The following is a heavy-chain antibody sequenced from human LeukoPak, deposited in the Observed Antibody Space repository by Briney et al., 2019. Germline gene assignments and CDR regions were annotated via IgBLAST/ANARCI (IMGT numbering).Heavy chain of an antibody. D-gene: IGHD3-9*01. V-gene: IGHV1-8*01. CDR2: MNPNSGNT. CDR3: ARVPPPYDILTGCYTPCYYYGMDV. CDR1: GYTFTSYD. Sequence: ASVKVSCKASGYTFTSYDINWVRQATGQGLEWMGWMNPNSGNTGYAQKFQGRVTMTRYTSISTAYMELSSLRSEDTAVYYCARVPPPYDILTGCYTPCYYYGMDVWGQGTTVTVSS. J-gene: IGHJ6*02.